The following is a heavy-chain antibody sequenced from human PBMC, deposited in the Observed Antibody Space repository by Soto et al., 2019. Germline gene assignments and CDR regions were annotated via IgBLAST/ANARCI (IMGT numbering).Heavy chain of an antibody. CDR3: ARDRGITMVRGVIILYDY. CDR2: ISAYNGNT. D-gene: IGHD3-10*01. CDR1: GYTFTSYG. J-gene: IGHJ4*02. V-gene: IGHV1-18*01. Sequence: ASVKVSRKASGYTFTSYGISWVRQAPGQGLEWMGWISAYNGNTNYAQKLQGRVTMTTDTSTSTAYMELRSLRSDDTAVYYCARDRGITMVRGVIILYDYWGQGTLVTVSS.